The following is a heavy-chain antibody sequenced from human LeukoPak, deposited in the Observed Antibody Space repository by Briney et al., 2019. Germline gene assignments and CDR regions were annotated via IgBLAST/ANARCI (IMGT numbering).Heavy chain of an antibody. V-gene: IGHV3-21*01. Sequence: PVGSLRLSCAASGFTFSSYSMNWVRQAPGKGLEWVSFISSGSSYIYYADSVKGRFIISRDNAKNSLYLQMNSLRAEDTAVYYCARRGTLFGEFNFDYWGQGTLVTVSS. CDR2: ISSGSSYI. CDR1: GFTFSSYS. CDR3: ARRGTLFGEFNFDY. J-gene: IGHJ4*02. D-gene: IGHD3-10*02.